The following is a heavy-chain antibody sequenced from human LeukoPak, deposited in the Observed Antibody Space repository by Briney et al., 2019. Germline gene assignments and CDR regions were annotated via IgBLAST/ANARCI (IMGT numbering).Heavy chain of an antibody. CDR1: GFTFSSYG. J-gene: IGHJ4*02. D-gene: IGHD3-9*01. V-gene: IGHV3-30*18. CDR2: ISYDGSNK. Sequence: GGSLRLSCAASGFTFSSYGMHWVRQAPGKGLEWVAVISYDGSNKYYADSVKGRFTISGDNSKNTLYLQMNSLRAEDTAVYYCAKGPTYYDILTGPDYWGQGTLVTVSS. CDR3: AKGPTYYDILTGPDY.